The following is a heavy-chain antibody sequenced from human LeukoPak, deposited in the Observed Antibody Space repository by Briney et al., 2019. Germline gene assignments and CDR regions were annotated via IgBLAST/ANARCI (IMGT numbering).Heavy chain of an antibody. Sequence: PSETLSLTCTVSGGSISNYYRTWIRQPPGKGLEWIGYIYYSGSTNYNPSLKSRVTISVDKSKNQFSLKLSSVTAADTAMYYCARASDRLQPPDYWGQGTLVTVSS. CDR3: ARASDRLQPPDY. V-gene: IGHV4-59*01. J-gene: IGHJ4*02. D-gene: IGHD4-11*01. CDR2: IYYSGST. CDR1: GGSISNYY.